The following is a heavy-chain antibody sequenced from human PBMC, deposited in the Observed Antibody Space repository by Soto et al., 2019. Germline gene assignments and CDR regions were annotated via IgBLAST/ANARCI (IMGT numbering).Heavy chain of an antibody. Sequence: XGSLRLSCAAAGFTFSSYAMSWVRQAPGKGLEWVSALSGSGISAYYADTVKGRFTISRDNSRNTLYLQMNSLRAEDTAVYYCATSYDSSGYDYWGQGTLVTVSS. CDR3: ATSYDSSGYDY. J-gene: IGHJ4*02. V-gene: IGHV3-23*01. D-gene: IGHD3-22*01. CDR2: LSGSGISA. CDR1: GFTFSSYA.